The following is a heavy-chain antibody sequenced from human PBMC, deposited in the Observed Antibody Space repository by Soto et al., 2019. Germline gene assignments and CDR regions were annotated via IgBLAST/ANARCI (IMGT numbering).Heavy chain of an antibody. CDR3: ARLRYFDWTSHYYYYYGMDV. D-gene: IGHD3-9*01. Sequence: SETLSLTCAVYGGSFSGYYWSWIRQPPGKGLEWIGEINHSGSTNYNPSLKSRVTISVDTSKNQFSLKLSSVTAADTAVYYCARLRYFDWTSHYYYYYGMDVWGQGTTVTVSS. CDR1: GGSFSGYY. CDR2: INHSGST. V-gene: IGHV4-34*01. J-gene: IGHJ6*02.